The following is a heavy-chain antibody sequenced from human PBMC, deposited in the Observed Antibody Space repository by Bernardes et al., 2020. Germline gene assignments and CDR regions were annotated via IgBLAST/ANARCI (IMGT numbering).Heavy chain of an antibody. V-gene: IGHV3-30*18. Sequence: GGSLRLSCAASGFTFSSYGMHWVRQAPGKGLEWVAVISYDGSNKYYADSVKGRFTISRDNSKNTLYLQMNSLRAEDTAVYYCAKGPLWDYIWGSYPDGVDYWGQGTLVTVSS. CDR3: AKGPLWDYIWGSYPDGVDY. CDR1: GFTFSSYG. J-gene: IGHJ4*02. D-gene: IGHD3-16*02. CDR2: ISYDGSNK.